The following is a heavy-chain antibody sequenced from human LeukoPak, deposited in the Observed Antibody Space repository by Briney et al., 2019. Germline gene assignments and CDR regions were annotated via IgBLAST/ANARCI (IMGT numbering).Heavy chain of an antibody. CDR3: AREPLSSSWSYYYYYGMDV. D-gene: IGHD6-13*01. V-gene: IGHV7-4-1*02. J-gene: IGHJ6*02. CDR2: INTNTGNP. CDR1: GYTFTSYA. Sequence: ASVKVSCKASGYTFTSYAMNWVRQAPGQGLEWMGWINTNTGNPTYAQGFTGRFVFSLDTSVSTAYLQISSLRAEDTAVYYCAREPLSSSWSYYYYYGMDVWGQGTTVTVSS.